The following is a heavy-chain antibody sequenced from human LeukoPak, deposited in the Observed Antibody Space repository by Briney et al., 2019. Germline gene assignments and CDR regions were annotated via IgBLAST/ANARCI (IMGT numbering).Heavy chain of an antibody. V-gene: IGHV4-30-4*01. D-gene: IGHD4-17*01. CDR3: ARGPDYGDYADY. CDR2: IYYSGST. J-gene: IGHJ4*02. Sequence: TSETLSLTCTVSGGSISSGDYYWSWIRQPPGKGLEWIGYIYYSGSTYYNPSLKSRVTISVDTSKNQFSLKLSSVTAADTAVYYCARGPDYGDYADYWGQGTLVTVSS. CDR1: GGSISSGDYY.